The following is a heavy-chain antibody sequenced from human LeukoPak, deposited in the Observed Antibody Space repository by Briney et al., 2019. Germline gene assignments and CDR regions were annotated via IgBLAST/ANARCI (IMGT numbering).Heavy chain of an antibody. V-gene: IGHV4-39*07. CDR3: AVERAGSGWFDP. CDR2: INHSGST. CDR1: GDSITSSSYY. J-gene: IGHJ5*02. Sequence: SETLSLTCTVSGDSITSSSYYWGWIRQPPGKGLEWIGEINHSGSTNYNPSLKSRVTISVDTSKNRFSLKLSSVTAADTAVYYCAVERAGSGWFDPWGQGTLVTVSS. D-gene: IGHD6-25*01.